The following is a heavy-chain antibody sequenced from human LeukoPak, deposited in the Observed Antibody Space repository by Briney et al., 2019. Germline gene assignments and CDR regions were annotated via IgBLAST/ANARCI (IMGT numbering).Heavy chain of an antibody. Sequence: GGSLRLSCAGSGFALKSYSLTWVRQAPGKGLEWVSSISSTSAYIHYADSVKGRFTISRDNSKNTLYLQMNSLRAEDTAVYYCAKELLWFGESQPFDYWGQGTLVTVSS. V-gene: IGHV3-21*01. CDR2: ISSTSAYI. J-gene: IGHJ4*02. D-gene: IGHD3-10*01. CDR3: AKELLWFGESQPFDY. CDR1: GFALKSYS.